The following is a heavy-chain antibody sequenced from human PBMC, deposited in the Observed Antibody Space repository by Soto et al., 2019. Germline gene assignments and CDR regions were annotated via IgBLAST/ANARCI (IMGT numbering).Heavy chain of an antibody. CDR3: ARRSVVVAASAAEYFQH. Sequence: PGGSLRLSCAASGFTFSSYSLSWVRQAPGKGLEWVSSISSSSSYIYYADSVKGRFTISRDNAKNSLYLQMNSLRAEDTAVYYSARRSVVVAASAAEYFQHWGQGTLVTVSS. CDR2: ISSSSSYI. V-gene: IGHV3-21*01. CDR1: GFTFSSYS. J-gene: IGHJ1*01. D-gene: IGHD2-15*01.